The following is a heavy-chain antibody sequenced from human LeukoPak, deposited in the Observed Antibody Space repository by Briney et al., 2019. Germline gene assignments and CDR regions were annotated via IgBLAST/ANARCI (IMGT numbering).Heavy chain of an antibody. CDR2: INHSGST. V-gene: IGHV4-34*01. CDR3: ARVKVWTSQVDKTTVVTYYFDY. Sequence: SETLSLTCAVYGGSFSGYYWSWIRQPPGKGLEWIREINHSGSTNYNPSLKSRVTISVDTSKNQFSLKLSSVTAADTAVYYCARVKVWTSQVDKTTVVTYYFDYWGQGTPVTVSS. D-gene: IGHD4-23*01. CDR1: GGSFSGYY. J-gene: IGHJ4*02.